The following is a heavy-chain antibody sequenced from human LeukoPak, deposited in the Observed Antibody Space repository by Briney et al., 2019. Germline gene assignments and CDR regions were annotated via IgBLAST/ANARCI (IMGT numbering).Heavy chain of an antibody. Sequence: SGGSLRLSCAASGFTFSSYGMHWVRQAPGKGLEWVAVIRYDGSNEFYADSVKGRFTISRDNSKNTLYLQMNSLRVGDTAVYYCAKSFGYSRSWFDNWGQGTLVTVSS. CDR1: GFTFSSYG. CDR2: IRYDGSNE. J-gene: IGHJ4*02. D-gene: IGHD6-13*01. CDR3: AKSFGYSRSWFDN. V-gene: IGHV3-30*02.